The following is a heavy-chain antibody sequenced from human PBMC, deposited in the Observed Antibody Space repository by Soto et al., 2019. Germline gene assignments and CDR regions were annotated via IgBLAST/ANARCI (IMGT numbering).Heavy chain of an antibody. D-gene: IGHD3-3*01. V-gene: IGHV3-33*01. J-gene: IGHJ6*02. CDR3: ARDGDDDFWSGYWRVLYGMDV. CDR2: IWYDGSNK. CDR1: GFTFSSYG. Sequence: QVQLVESGGGVVQPGRSLRLSCAASGFTFSSYGMHWVRQAPGKGLEWVAVIWYDGSNKYYADSVKGRFTISRDNSKNTLYLQMNSLRAEDTAVYYCARDGDDDFWSGYWRVLYGMDVWGQGTTVTVSS.